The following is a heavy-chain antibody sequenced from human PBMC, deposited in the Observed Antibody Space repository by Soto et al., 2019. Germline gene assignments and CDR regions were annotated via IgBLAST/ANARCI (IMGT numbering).Heavy chain of an antibody. CDR2: ISYDGSNK. J-gene: IGHJ6*02. V-gene: IGHV3-30*18. CDR3: AKGIYCTNGVCYLTYYYGMDV. CDR1: GFTFSSYG. Sequence: GGSLRLSCAASGFTFSSYGMHWVRQAPGKGLEWVAVISYDGSNKYYADSVKGRFTISRDNSKNTLYLQMNSLRAEDTAVYYCAKGIYCTNGVCYLTYYYGMDVWGQGTTVTVSS. D-gene: IGHD2-8*01.